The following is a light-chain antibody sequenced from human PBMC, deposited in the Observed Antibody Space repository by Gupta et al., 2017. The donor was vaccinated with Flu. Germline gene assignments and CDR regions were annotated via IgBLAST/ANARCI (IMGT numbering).Light chain of an antibody. CDR1: TLERNY. V-gene: IGLV3-16*01. Sequence: RTTVSGATLERNYSCCYQQTPAHPPVMVICDDSGRPTGTPESFSASSSATTVTFTISGVQAEEEADYYYLSADNTGNSRVFGGGTKLTVL. CDR2: DDS. J-gene: IGLJ3*02. CDR3: LSADNTGNSRV.